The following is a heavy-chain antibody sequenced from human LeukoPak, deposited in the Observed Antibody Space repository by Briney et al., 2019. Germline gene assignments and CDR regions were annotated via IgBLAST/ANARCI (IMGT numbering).Heavy chain of an antibody. CDR1: GGSFSGYY. CDR2: INHSGST. CDR3: ARNWNDGASLYYFDY. Sequence: SETLSLTCAVYGGSFSGYYWSWIRQPPGKGLEWIGEINHSGSTNYNPSLKSRVTISVDTSKNQFSLKLSSVTAADTAVYYCARNWNDGASLYYFDYWGQGTLVTVSS. D-gene: IGHD1-1*01. J-gene: IGHJ4*02. V-gene: IGHV4-34*01.